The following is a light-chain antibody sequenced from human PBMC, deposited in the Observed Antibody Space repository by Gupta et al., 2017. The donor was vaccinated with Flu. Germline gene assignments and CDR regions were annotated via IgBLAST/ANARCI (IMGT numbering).Light chain of an antibody. Sequence: DIVMTQSPLSLTVTPGEPASISCRSSQSLLHRNGYNYLDWYLQKPGQSPQLLIYLGSNRASGVPDRFSGSGSGTDFTLKISRVEAEDVGVYYCMQALQTHTFAGGTKVEIK. CDR1: QSLLHRNGYNY. CDR2: LGS. V-gene: IGKV2-28*01. J-gene: IGKJ4*01. CDR3: MQALQTHT.